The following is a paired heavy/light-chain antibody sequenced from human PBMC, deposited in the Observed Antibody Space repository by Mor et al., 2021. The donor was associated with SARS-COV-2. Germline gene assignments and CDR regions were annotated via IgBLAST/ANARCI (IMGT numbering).Heavy chain of an antibody. CDR2: INSDGSIT. J-gene: IGHJ4*02. CDR3: TRSNKGHCSGVGCYLGPEY. CDR1: GFIFSSYG. V-gene: IGHV3-74*01. Sequence: EVHLVESGGGLVQPGGSLRLSCAASGFIFSSYGMHWVRQAPGKGLVWVSRINSDGSITNYADSVKGRFTISRDNAKNTLSLQMNSLRAEDTAVYFCTRSNKGHCSGVGCYLGPEYWGQGTLVTVSS. D-gene: IGHD2-15*01.
Light chain of an antibody. V-gene: IGLV1-44*01. CDR2: SNN. Sequence: QSVLTQPPSASGTPGRRVTISCSGSSSNVGSNTVNWYQHLPGMAPKLLIYSNNQRPSGVPDRFSGSKSGTSASLAISGLQSEDEADYYCAAWDDSLNGWVFGGGTKLTVL. CDR1: SSNVGSNT. CDR3: AAWDDSLNGWV. J-gene: IGLJ3*02.